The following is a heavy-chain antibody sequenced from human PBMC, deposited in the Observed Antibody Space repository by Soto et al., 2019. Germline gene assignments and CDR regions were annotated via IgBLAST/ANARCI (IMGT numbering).Heavy chain of an antibody. J-gene: IGHJ4*02. CDR3: ARHVRGDGYNLRYYFDY. CDR1: GGSISSSSYY. CDR2: IYYSGST. D-gene: IGHD3-10*02. Sequence: SETLSLTCTVSGGSISSSSYYWGWIRQPPGKGLEWIGSIYYSGSTYYNPSLKSRVTISVDTSKNQFSLKLSSVTAADTAVYYCARHVRGDGYNLRYYFDYWGQGTLVTVSS. V-gene: IGHV4-39*01.